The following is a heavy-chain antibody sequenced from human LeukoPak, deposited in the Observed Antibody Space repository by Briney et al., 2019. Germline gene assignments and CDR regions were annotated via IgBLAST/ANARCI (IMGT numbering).Heavy chain of an antibody. D-gene: IGHD3-10*01. Sequence: PGGSLRLSCTASKFTFSNYGMQWVRQAPGKGLEWVAVVSSDGGTKYYADSVKGRFTISRDNSRNTMYLQMNSLRAEDTAVYYCAKALGYWGQGTLVTVSS. J-gene: IGHJ4*02. CDR2: VSSDGGTK. CDR3: AKALGY. V-gene: IGHV3-30*18. CDR1: KFTFSNYG.